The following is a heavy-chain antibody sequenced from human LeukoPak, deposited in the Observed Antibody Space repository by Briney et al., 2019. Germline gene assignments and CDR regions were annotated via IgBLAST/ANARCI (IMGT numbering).Heavy chain of an antibody. CDR2: INRGGST. CDR3: ARAYYDILTYGMDV. Sequence: TTSETLSLTCAVYGGSFSGYYWSWIRQPPGKGLEWIGEINRGGSTVYNPSLKSRVTISVDTSKNQFSLKLSSVTAADTAVYYCARAYYDILTYGMDVWGQGTTVIVSS. CDR1: GGSFSGYY. D-gene: IGHD3-9*01. V-gene: IGHV4-34*01. J-gene: IGHJ6*02.